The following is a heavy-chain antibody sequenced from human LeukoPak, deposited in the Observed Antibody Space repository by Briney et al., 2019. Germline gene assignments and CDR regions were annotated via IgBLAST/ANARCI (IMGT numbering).Heavy chain of an antibody. Sequence: SETLSLTCTVYGGSISSCYWSWIRQPAGKGMEWIARIYTSGSTNYIPSLKTRVTMSVDTSKIQFSLKLISVTAADTAVYYCARDRTCYPYYFDYWGQGTLVTVSS. V-gene: IGHV4-4*07. CDR3: ARDRTCYPYYFDY. CDR1: GGSISSCY. J-gene: IGHJ4*02. D-gene: IGHD3/OR15-3a*01. CDR2: IYTSGST.